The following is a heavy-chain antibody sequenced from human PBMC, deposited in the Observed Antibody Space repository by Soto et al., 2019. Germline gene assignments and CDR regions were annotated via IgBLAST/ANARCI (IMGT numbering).Heavy chain of an antibody. Sequence: PGGSLRLSCAASGFTFSSYAMHWVRQAPGTGLEWVAVISYDGRDKYYPDSVKGRFTISRDNSKNTLHLQMNSLRAEDTAVYYCARSAGGSYPQYDYWGQGTLVTVSS. J-gene: IGHJ4*02. D-gene: IGHD1-26*01. V-gene: IGHV3-30*04. CDR1: GFTFSSYA. CDR3: ARSAGGSYPQYDY. CDR2: ISYDGRDK.